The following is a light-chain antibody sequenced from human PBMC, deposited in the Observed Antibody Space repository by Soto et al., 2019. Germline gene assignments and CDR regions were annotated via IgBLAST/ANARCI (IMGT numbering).Light chain of an antibody. CDR2: EAS. V-gene: IGKV3-11*01. Sequence: VMTQSPATLSVSPGERATLSCRASQSVSSYLAWYQQKPGQAPRLLIYEASTRATGLPARFSGSGSGTDFTLIISNLEPEDFAVYYCQQRGTFGGGSKVAIK. J-gene: IGKJ4*01. CDR3: QQRGT. CDR1: QSVSSY.